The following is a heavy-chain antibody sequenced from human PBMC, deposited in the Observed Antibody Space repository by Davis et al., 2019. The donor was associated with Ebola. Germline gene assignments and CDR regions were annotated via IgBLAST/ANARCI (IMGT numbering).Heavy chain of an antibody. V-gene: IGHV4-59*12. J-gene: IGHJ6*04. Sequence: SETLSLTCTVSGGSISSYYWSWIRQPPGKGLEWIGYIYYSGSTNYNPSLKSRVPISVDTSKNQFSLKLSSVTAADTAVYYCARDYCRTHSDYDPYYYYYYGMDVWGKGTTVTISS. CDR2: IYYSGST. CDR3: ARDYCRTHSDYDPYYYYYYGMDV. D-gene: IGHD5-12*01. CDR1: GGSISSYY.